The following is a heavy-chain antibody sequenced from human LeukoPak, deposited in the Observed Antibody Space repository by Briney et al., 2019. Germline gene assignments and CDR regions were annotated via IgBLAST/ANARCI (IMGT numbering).Heavy chain of an antibody. D-gene: IGHD2-2*01. CDR2: IYTSGST. V-gene: IGHV4-4*09. CDR3: ARQKCTSTSCLTRNAFDI. CDR1: GSISSYY. J-gene: IGHJ3*02. Sequence: SETLSLTCTVSGSISSYYWSWIRQPPGKGLEWIGYIYTSGSTNYNPSLKSRVTISVDTSKNQFSLDLSSVTAADTAVYYCARQKCTSTSCLTRNAFDIWGQGTMVTVSS.